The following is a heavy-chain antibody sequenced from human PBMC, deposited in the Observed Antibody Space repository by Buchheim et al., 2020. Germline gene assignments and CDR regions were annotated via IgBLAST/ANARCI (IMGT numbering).Heavy chain of an antibody. J-gene: IGHJ6*02. CDR3: ARDKPNYYDSSGYWAVERDYYYYGMDV. V-gene: IGHV3-7*01. Sequence: EVQLVESGGGLVQPGGSLRLSCAASGFTFSSYWMSWVRQDPGKGLEWVANIKQDGSEKYYVDSVKGRFTISRDNAKNSLYLQVNSLRAEDTAVYYRARDKPNYYDSSGYWAVERDYYYYGMDVWGQGTT. D-gene: IGHD3-22*01. CDR2: IKQDGSEK. CDR1: GFTFSSYW.